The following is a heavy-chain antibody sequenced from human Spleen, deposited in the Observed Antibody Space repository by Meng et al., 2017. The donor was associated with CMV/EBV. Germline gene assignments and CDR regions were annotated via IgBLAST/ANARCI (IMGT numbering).Heavy chain of an antibody. D-gene: IGHD1-26*01. CDR3: ARVTYSTIDY. CDR2: IYNSGTT. CDR1: AYSISSGYY. Sequence: SETLSFTCTVSAYSISSGYYWGWFRQPPGKGLEWIGTIYNSGTTYYNPSLKSRVTISVDTSKNQFSLKLTSVTAADTALYYCARVTYSTIDYWGQGTRVTVSS. J-gene: IGHJ4*02. V-gene: IGHV4-38-2*02.